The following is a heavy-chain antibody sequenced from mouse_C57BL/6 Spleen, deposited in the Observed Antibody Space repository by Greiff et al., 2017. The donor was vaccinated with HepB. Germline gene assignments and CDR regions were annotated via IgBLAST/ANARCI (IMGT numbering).Heavy chain of an antibody. J-gene: IGHJ2*01. D-gene: IGHD2-4*01. V-gene: IGHV5-4*01. CDR3: ARDHDYDYEDYFDY. Sequence: EVKLVESGGGLVKPGGSLKLSCAASGFTFSSYAMSWVRQTPEKRLEWVATISDGGSYTYYPDNVKGRFTISRDNAKKNLYLQMSHLKSEDTAMYYCARDHDYDYEDYFDYWGQGTTLTVSS. CDR2: ISDGGSYT. CDR1: GFTFSSYA.